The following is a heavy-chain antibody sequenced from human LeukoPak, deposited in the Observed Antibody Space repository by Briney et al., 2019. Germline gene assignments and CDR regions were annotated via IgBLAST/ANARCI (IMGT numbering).Heavy chain of an antibody. CDR3: ARGPRYGGNDY. Sequence: KPSETLSLTCTVSGGSISSYYWSWIRQPPGKGLEWIGYIYYSGSTNYNPSLKSRVTISVDTSKNQFSLKLSSVTAADTAVYYCARGPRYGGNDYWGQGTLVTVSS. V-gene: IGHV4-59*01. J-gene: IGHJ4*02. CDR1: GGSISSYY. D-gene: IGHD4-23*01. CDR2: IYYSGST.